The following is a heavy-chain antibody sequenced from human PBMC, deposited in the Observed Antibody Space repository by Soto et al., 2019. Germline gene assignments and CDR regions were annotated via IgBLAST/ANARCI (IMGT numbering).Heavy chain of an antibody. CDR1: GFTFSTDG. CDR3: ERVWRSSSSEGDYYYYGMDV. V-gene: IGHV3-33*01. Sequence: GGSLRLSXAASGFTFSTDGMHWVRQAPGKGLEWVAVIWYDGSNKYYADSVKGRFTISRDNSKNTLYLQMNSLRAEDTAVYYCERVWRSSSSEGDYYYYGMDVWGQGTTVTVSS. J-gene: IGHJ6*02. D-gene: IGHD6-6*01. CDR2: IWYDGSNK.